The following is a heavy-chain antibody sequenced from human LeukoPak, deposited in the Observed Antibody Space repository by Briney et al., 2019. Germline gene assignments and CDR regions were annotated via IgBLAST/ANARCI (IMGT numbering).Heavy chain of an antibody. CDR2: IYYSGST. V-gene: IGHV4-59*12. CDR1: GGSISSYY. J-gene: IGHJ4*02. CDR3: ARDPHIDNYFGTTTGLRDF. Sequence: SETLSLTCTVSGGSISSYYWSWIRQPPGKGLEWIGYIYYSGSTNYNPSLKSRVTISVDTSKNQFSLKLSSVTAADTAVYYCARDPHIDNYFGTTTGLRDFWGQGTLVSVSS. D-gene: IGHD1-14*01.